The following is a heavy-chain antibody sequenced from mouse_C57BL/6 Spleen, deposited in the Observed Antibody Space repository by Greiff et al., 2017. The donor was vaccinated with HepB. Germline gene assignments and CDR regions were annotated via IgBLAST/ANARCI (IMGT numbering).Heavy chain of an antibody. J-gene: IGHJ4*01. CDR1: GFTFSDYY. CDR3: ARDRGAYYDYDGAMDY. CDR2: INYDGSST. D-gene: IGHD2-4*01. V-gene: IGHV5-16*01. Sequence: DVKLVESEGGLVQPGSSMKLSCTASGFTFSDYYMAWVRQVPEKGLEWVANINYDGSSTYYLDSLKSRFIISRDNAKNILYLQMSSLKSEDTATYYCARDRGAYYDYDGAMDYWGQGTSVTVSS.